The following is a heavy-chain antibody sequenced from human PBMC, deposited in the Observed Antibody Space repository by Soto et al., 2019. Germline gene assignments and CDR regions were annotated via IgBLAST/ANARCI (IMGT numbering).Heavy chain of an antibody. V-gene: IGHV3-23*01. D-gene: IGHD1-7*01. CDR2: ISGSGGST. CDR1: GFTFSSYA. J-gene: IGHJ4*02. CDR3: AKALWPITGTTLGYFDY. Sequence: GGSLRLSCAASGFTFSSYAMSWVRQAPGKGLEWVSAISGSGGSTYYADSVKGRFTISRDNSKNTLYLQMNSLRAEDTAVYYCAKALWPITGTTLGYFDYWGQGTLVTVSS.